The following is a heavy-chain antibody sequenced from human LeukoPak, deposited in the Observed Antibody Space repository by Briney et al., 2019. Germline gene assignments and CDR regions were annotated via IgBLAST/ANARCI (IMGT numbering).Heavy chain of an antibody. D-gene: IGHD6-13*01. CDR3: ARETRVIAATHAFDI. CDR2: IYPDDSDT. CDR1: EYSFPNYC. Sequence: GESLKISCKHSEYSFPNYCIGWVRQMPGKGLEWMGIIYPDDSDTRYSPSFQGQVTISADKSISTAYLQWSSLKASDTAMYYCARETRVIAATHAFDIWGQGTMVTVSS. J-gene: IGHJ3*02. V-gene: IGHV5-51*01.